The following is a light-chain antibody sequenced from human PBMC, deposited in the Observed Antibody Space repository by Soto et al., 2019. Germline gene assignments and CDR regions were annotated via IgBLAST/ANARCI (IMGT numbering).Light chain of an antibody. CDR2: EVS. V-gene: IGLV2-14*01. CDR1: SSDVGTYTY. J-gene: IGLJ1*01. Sequence: QSVLTQPRSVSGSPGQSVTISCTGTSSDVGTYTYVSWYQQHPGKAPKLMIYEVSNRPSGVSNRFSGSKSGNTASLTISGLQAEDEADYYCSSYTSSSTLYVFGTGTKVTVL. CDR3: SSYTSSSTLYV.